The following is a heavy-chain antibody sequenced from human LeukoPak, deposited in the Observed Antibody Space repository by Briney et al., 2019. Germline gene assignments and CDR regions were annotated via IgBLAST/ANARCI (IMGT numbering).Heavy chain of an antibody. CDR3: ARAPRRLVPNYFDY. J-gene: IGHJ4*02. CDR1: GFTFSSYA. V-gene: IGHV3-30*04. D-gene: IGHD3-9*01. CDR2: ISYDGSNK. Sequence: GGSLRLSCAASGFTFSSYAMHWVRQAPGKGLEWVAVISYDGSNKYYADSVKGRFTISRDNSKNTLYLQTNSLRAEDTAVYYCARAPRRLVPNYFDYWGQGTLVTVSS.